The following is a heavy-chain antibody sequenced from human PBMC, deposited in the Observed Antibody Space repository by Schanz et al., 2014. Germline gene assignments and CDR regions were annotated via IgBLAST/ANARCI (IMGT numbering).Heavy chain of an antibody. D-gene: IGHD3-10*01. CDR2: INAHTGNT. J-gene: IGHJ3*02. CDR3: ARVHIATYHYNSPGAFDI. Sequence: QLMQSGSAVRKPGASVKVSCKASGYIFGSHGMTWVRQAPGQGPELMGWINAHTGNTQYAQKFQGRVNMTRDTVTTTVHLELTRLRTDDTAIYYCARVHIATYHYNSPGAFDIWGQGTRVTVSS. CDR1: GYIFGSHG. V-gene: IGHV1-18*01.